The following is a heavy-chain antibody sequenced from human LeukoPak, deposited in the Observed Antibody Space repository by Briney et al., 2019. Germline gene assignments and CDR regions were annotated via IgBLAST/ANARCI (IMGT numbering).Heavy chain of an antibody. CDR1: GFTFSSYG. Sequence: GGSLRLSCAASGFTFSSYGMSWVRQAPGKGLEWVSAISGSGGSTYYADSVKGRFTIFRDNSKNTLYLQMDSLRAEDTAIYYCANSPGVGATSDYWGQGSLVTVSS. J-gene: IGHJ4*02. D-gene: IGHD1-26*01. CDR3: ANSPGVGATSDY. CDR2: ISGSGGST. V-gene: IGHV3-23*01.